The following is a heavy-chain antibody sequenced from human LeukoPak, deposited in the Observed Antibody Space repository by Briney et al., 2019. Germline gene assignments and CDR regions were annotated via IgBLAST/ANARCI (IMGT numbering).Heavy chain of an antibody. CDR3: AKGLTPFASLTSRAKGMAVAAFDY. Sequence: GGSLRLSCAACGFTFSSYALRWVRQAAGKGLEWVSSVSGSGGDTYYVDSVKGRFNISRDNSKNTLSLQMISVRADDTAVYYCAKGLTPFASLTSRAKGMAVAAFDYWGQGTLVTVSS. D-gene: IGHD6-19*01. V-gene: IGHV3-23*01. CDR1: GFTFSSYA. CDR2: VSGSGGDT. J-gene: IGHJ4*02.